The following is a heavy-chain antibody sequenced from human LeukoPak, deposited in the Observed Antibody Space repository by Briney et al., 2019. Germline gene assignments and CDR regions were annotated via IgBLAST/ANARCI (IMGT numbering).Heavy chain of an antibody. CDR2: IYYSGST. CDR1: GGSISSYY. J-gene: IGHJ4*02. D-gene: IGHD3-10*01. CDR3: ARDYGSGSQPFDY. Sequence: SETLSLTCTVSGGSISSYYRSWIRQPPGKGLEWIGCIYYSGSTNYNPSLKSRDTISVDTSKNQFSLKLSSVTAADTAVYCCARDYGSGSQPFDYWGQGTLVTASS. V-gene: IGHV4-59*01.